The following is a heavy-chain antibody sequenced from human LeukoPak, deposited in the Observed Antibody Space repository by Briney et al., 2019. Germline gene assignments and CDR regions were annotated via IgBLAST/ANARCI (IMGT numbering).Heavy chain of an antibody. V-gene: IGHV4-39*07. CDR2: IYYSGST. CDR3: ARDLRRYGGNSKNDY. D-gene: IGHD4-23*01. J-gene: IGHJ4*02. Sequence: SETLSLTCTVSGGSISSSSYYWGWIRQPPGEGLEWIGSIYYSGSTYYNPSLKSRVTISVDTSKNQFSLKLSSVTAADTAVYYCARDLRRYGGNSKNDYWGQGTLVTVSS. CDR1: GGSISSSSYY.